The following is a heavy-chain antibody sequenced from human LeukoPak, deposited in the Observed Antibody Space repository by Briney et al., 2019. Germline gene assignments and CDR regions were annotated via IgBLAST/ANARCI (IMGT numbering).Heavy chain of an antibody. CDR3: ARLGSSGWYSIPPYYYYYMDV. V-gene: IGHV4-38-2*01. CDR1: GYSISSGYY. CDR2: SYHSGST. J-gene: IGHJ6*03. D-gene: IGHD6-19*01. Sequence: PSETLSLTCAVSGYSISSGYYWGWIRQPPGKGPEWIGSSYHSGSTYYNPSLKSRVTISVETSKNQFSLKLSSVTAADTAVYYCARLGSSGWYSIPPYYYYYMDVWGKGTTVTVSS.